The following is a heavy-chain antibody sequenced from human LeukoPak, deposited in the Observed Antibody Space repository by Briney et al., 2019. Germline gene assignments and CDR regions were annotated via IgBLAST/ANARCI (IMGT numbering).Heavy chain of an antibody. CDR2: ISSSSSSSM. D-gene: IGHD2-15*01. V-gene: IGHV3-48*02. CDR1: GFTFSRFG. CDR3: AQKGGADY. J-gene: IGHJ4*02. Sequence: RGSLRLSCAASGFTFSRFGMNWVRQAPGKGLEWVSYISSSSSSSMYYADSVKGRFTVSRDNAKNSLYLQMNSLRDEDTAVYYCAQKGGADYWGQGTLVTVSS.